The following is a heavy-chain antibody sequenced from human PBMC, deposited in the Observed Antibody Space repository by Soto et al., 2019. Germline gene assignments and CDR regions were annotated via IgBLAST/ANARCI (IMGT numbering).Heavy chain of an antibody. CDR1: GYSFTSYW. CDR3: ARHTGQQLFFDDY. V-gene: IGHV5-10-1*01. CDR2: IDPSDSYT. D-gene: IGHD6-13*01. Sequence: GESLKISCKGSGYSFTSYWISWVRQMPGKGLEWMGRIDPSDSYTNYSPSFQGHVTISADKSISTAYLQWSSLKAADTAMYYCARHTGQQLFFDDYWGQGTLVTVSS. J-gene: IGHJ4*02.